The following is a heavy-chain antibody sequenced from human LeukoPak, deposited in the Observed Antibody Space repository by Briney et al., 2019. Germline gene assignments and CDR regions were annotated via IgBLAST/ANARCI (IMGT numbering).Heavy chain of an antibody. Sequence: GSLSLTCAVSGVSFSGYYISWIRQTPGKWLEWISYISSSGSTIYSNSDKGRVTISRDNAKNSLYLQMNSLRAEDTAVYYCARGQPLGYCSGGSCYSYYYYYMDVWGKGTTVTISS. J-gene: IGHJ6*03. CDR3: ARGQPLGYCSGGSCYSYYYYYMDV. V-gene: IGHV3-11*04. CDR1: GVSFSGYY. D-gene: IGHD2-15*01. CDR2: ISSSGSTI.